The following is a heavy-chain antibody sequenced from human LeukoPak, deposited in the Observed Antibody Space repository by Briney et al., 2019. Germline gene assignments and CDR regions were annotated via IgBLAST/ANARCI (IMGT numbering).Heavy chain of an antibody. CDR3: ARASRAAAEGN. Sequence: GGSLRLSCAASGFIVSSHYMSWVRQAPGKGLEWVSVIYSGGSTDYADSVKGRFTISRDISKNTVHLQMNSLRAEDAAVYYCARASRAAAEGNWGQGTLVTVSS. CDR2: IYSGGST. V-gene: IGHV3-66*01. D-gene: IGHD6-13*01. J-gene: IGHJ4*02. CDR1: GFIVSSHY.